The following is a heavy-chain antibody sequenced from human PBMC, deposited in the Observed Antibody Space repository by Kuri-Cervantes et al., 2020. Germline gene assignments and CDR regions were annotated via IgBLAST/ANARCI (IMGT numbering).Heavy chain of an antibody. CDR2: ISYVGSNK. J-gene: IGHJ6*02. D-gene: IGHD6-19*01. Sequence: GGSLRLSCAASGFTFSSYGMHWVRQAPGKGLEWVAVISYVGSNKYYADSVKGRFTISRDNSKNTLYLQMNSLRAEDTAVYYCAKAKQWLVLCMDVWGQGTTVTVSS. V-gene: IGHV3-30*18. CDR1: GFTFSSYG. CDR3: AKAKQWLVLCMDV.